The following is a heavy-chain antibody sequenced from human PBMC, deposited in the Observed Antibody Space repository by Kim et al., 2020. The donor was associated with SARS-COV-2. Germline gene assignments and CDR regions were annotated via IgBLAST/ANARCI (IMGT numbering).Heavy chain of an antibody. CDR3: ASLYDFWSGYQMTDAFDI. V-gene: IGHV5-51*01. CDR1: GYSFTSYW. Sequence: GESLKISCKGSGYSFTSYWIGWVRQMPGKGLEWMGIIYPGDSDTRYSPSFQGQVTISADKSISTAYLQWSSLKASDTAMYYCASLYDFWSGYQMTDAFDIWGQGTMVTVSS. D-gene: IGHD3-3*01. J-gene: IGHJ3*02. CDR2: IYPGDSDT.